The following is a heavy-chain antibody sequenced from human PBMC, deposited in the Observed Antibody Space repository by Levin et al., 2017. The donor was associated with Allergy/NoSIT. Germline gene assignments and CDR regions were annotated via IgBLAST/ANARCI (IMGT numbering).Heavy chain of an antibody. CDR1: GGSISSSSYY. Sequence: PGGSLRLSCTVSGGSISSSSYYWGWIRQPPGKGLEWIGSIYYSGSTYYNPSLKSRVTISVDTSKNQFSLKLSSVTAADTAVYYCARRGFTYSSSGRGYYYYMDVWGKGTTVTVSS. CDR3: ARRGFTYSSSGRGYYYYMDV. V-gene: IGHV4-39*01. J-gene: IGHJ6*03. CDR2: IYYSGST. D-gene: IGHD6-6*01.